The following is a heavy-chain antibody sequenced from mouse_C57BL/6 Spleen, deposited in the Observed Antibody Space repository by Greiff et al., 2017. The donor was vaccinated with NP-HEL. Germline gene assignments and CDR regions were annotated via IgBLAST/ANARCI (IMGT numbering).Heavy chain of an antibody. Sequence: EVMLVESGEGLVKPGGSLKLSCAASGFTFSSYAMSWVRQTLEKRLEWVAYISSGGDYIYYADTVKGRFTISRDNARNTLYLQMSSLKSEDTAMYYCTREGDYGSSFDYWGQGTTLTVSS. J-gene: IGHJ2*01. CDR3: TREGDYGSSFDY. CDR1: GFTFSSYA. CDR2: ISSGGDYI. D-gene: IGHD1-1*01. V-gene: IGHV5-9-1*02.